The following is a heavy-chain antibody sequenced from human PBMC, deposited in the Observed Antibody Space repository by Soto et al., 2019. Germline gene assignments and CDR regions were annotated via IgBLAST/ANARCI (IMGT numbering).Heavy chain of an antibody. D-gene: IGHD3-10*01. CDR1: GGTFSSYT. Sequence: QVQLVQSGAEVKKPGSSVKVSCKASGGTFSSYTISWVRQAPGQGLEWMGRIIPILGIANYAQKFQGRVTITADKSTSTAYMELSSLRSEDTAVCYCARVSGSYYDYYYYMDVWRKGTTVTVSS. V-gene: IGHV1-69*02. CDR2: IIPILGIA. CDR3: ARVSGSYYDYYYYMDV. J-gene: IGHJ6*03.